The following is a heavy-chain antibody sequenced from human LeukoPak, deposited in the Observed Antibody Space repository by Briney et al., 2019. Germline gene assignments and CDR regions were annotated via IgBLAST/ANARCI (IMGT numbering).Heavy chain of an antibody. Sequence: ASAKVSCKTSGYTFTNYAMNWVRQAPGQGLEWMGWINTNTGNPTYAQGFTGRFVFSLDTSVSTAYLQISSLKAEDTAVYYCARDRVVSKMVGDAGLYYYYMDVWGKGTTVTVSS. D-gene: IGHD1-26*01. CDR1: GYTFTNYA. J-gene: IGHJ6*03. CDR3: ARDRVVSKMVGDAGLYYYYMDV. V-gene: IGHV7-4-1*02. CDR2: INTNTGNP.